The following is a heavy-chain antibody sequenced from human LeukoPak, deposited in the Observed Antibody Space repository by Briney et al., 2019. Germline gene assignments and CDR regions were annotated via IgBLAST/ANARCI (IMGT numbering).Heavy chain of an antibody. CDR3: ARRTYGPTNYKKRDAAFFDF. J-gene: IGHJ4*02. CDR1: GGSISSYY. CDR2: IYTSGST. Sequence: SETLSLTCTVSGGSISSYYWSWIRQPAGKGLEWIGRIYTSGSTNYNPSLKSRVTMSVDTSKNQFSLKLDSVTAADTALYYCARRTYGPTNYKKRDAAFFDFWGQGLLVTVSS. V-gene: IGHV4-4*07. D-gene: IGHD2-8*01.